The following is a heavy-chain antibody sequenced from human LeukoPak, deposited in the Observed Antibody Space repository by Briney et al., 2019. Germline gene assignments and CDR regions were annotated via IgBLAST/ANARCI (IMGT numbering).Heavy chain of an antibody. Sequence: PGGSLRLSCAASGFTVSSNYMSWVRQAPGKGLEWVSGIYSGGSTYYADSVKGRFTISRDNSKNTLHLQMNSLRAEDTAVYYCVIPARQGASLDYWGQGTLVTVSS. V-gene: IGHV3-53*01. J-gene: IGHJ4*02. CDR2: IYSGGST. CDR1: GFTVSSNY. D-gene: IGHD6-6*01. CDR3: VIPARQGASLDY.